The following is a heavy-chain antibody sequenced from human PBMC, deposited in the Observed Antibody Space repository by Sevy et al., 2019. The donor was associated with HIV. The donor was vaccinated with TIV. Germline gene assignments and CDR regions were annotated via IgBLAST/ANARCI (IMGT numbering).Heavy chain of an antibody. CDR3: ARDLPPSATMVAHFDY. J-gene: IGHJ4*02. CDR1: GFPISTYE. Sequence: GGSLRLSCTASGFPISTYEMSWVRQAPGKGLEWISYISNSGTTKYYSDSVKGRFTISRDNAKKSLYLQMNSLRAEDTALYYCARDLPPSATMVAHFDYWGRGTLVTVSS. D-gene: IGHD3-10*01. CDR2: ISNSGTTK. V-gene: IGHV3-48*03.